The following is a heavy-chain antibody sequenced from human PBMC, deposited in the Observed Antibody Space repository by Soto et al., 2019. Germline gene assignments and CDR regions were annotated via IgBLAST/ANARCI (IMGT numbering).Heavy chain of an antibody. CDR2: ISYDGSNK. V-gene: IGHV3-30-3*01. J-gene: IGHJ6*02. CDR1: GFTFSSYA. Sequence: QVQLVESGGGVVQPGRSLRLSCAASGFTFSSYAMHWVRQAPGKGLEWVAVISYDGSNKYYADSVKGRFTISRDNSKNTVYLQMNSLRAGDTAVYYCARDFRGGGMVVWGQGTTVTVPS. D-gene: IGHD2-15*01. CDR3: ARDFRGGGMVV.